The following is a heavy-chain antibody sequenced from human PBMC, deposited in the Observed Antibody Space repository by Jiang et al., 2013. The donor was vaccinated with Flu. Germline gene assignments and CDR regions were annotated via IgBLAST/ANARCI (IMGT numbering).Heavy chain of an antibody. CDR1: GDSVSSNSAA. D-gene: IGHD6-6*01. CDR3: ASGAWGDPLYNSYYLDV. J-gene: IGHJ6*02. CDR2: TYYRSKWYN. Sequence: QTLSLTCAISGDSVSSNSAAWNWVRLSPSRGLEWLGRTYYRSKWYNEYAVSVKSRITINPDTAKNQFSLQLNSVTPEDTAVYYCASGAWGDPLYNSYYLDVWGQGTTVTVSS. V-gene: IGHV6-1*01.